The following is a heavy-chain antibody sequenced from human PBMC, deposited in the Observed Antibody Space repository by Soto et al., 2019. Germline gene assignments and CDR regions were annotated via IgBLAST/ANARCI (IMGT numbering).Heavy chain of an antibody. Sequence: QVQLVQSGAEVKKPGASVRVSCKASGYTFSTYALHWVRQAPGQRLEWMGWINAGNGNTKESHTFRGRVTFTRDTSASTAYMELSSLRSEDTAVFYCASPSYGSGNFYWGQGTLVTVSS. CDR1: GYTFSTYA. V-gene: IGHV1-3*01. J-gene: IGHJ4*02. CDR3: ASPSYGSGNFY. D-gene: IGHD3-10*01. CDR2: INAGNGNT.